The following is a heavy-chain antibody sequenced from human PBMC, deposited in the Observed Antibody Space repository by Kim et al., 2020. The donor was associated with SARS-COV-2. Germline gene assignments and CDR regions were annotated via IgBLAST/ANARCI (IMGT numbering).Heavy chain of an antibody. Sequence: GGSLRLSCAASGFTFSSYAMSWVRQAPGKGLEWVSAISGSGGSTYYADSVKGRFTISRDNSKNTLYLQMNSLRAEDTAVYYCAKANIVVVIARKNWFDPWGQGTLVTVSS. CDR2: ISGSGGST. CDR1: GFTFSSYA. J-gene: IGHJ5*02. V-gene: IGHV3-23*01. D-gene: IGHD2-21*01. CDR3: AKANIVVVIARKNWFDP.